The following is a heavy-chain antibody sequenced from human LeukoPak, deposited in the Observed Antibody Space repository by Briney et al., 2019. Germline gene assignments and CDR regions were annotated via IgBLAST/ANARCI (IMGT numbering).Heavy chain of an antibody. CDR2: ISGPGGST. CDR3: AKTRSGYDIWDYFDY. D-gene: IGHD5-12*01. J-gene: IGHJ4*02. CDR1: GFTFSSYA. Sequence: PGGSLRLSCAASGFTFSSYAMSWVRQIPGKGLEWVSTISGPGGSTNYADSVKGRFTISRDNSRNTLYLQTNSLRAEDTAVYYCAKTRSGYDIWDYFDYWGQGTLVTVSS. V-gene: IGHV3-23*01.